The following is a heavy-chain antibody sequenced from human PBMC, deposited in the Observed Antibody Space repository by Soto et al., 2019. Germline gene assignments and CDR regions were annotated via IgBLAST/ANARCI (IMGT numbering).Heavy chain of an antibody. V-gene: IGHV4-31*03. J-gene: IGHJ5*02. CDR3: ARTSYDSSGTAADP. Sequence: PSETLSLTCTVSVGSISSGGYYWSWIRQHPGKGLEWIGYIYYSGSTYYNPSLKSRVTISVDTSKNQFSLKLSSVTAADTAVYYCARTSYDSSGTAADPWGQGTLVTVSS. CDR1: VGSISSGGYY. D-gene: IGHD3-22*01. CDR2: IYYSGST.